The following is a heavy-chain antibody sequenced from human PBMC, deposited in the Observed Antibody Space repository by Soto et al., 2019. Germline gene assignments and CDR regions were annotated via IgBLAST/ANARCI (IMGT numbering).Heavy chain of an antibody. D-gene: IGHD2-2*01. J-gene: IGHJ5*02. Sequence: DVQLLESGGGLVQPGGSLRLSCAASGFTLRNYAMAWVRQAPGKGLEWVSTIGGGGDSTYYADSVKGRFTISRDNTKNALYLNMNSLRAEDTTVYYSAKYRRATRTDCSTTSCLGWFDPWGQGTLVTVSA. V-gene: IGHV3-23*01. CDR3: AKYRRATRTDCSTTSCLGWFDP. CDR2: IGGGGDST. CDR1: GFTLRNYA.